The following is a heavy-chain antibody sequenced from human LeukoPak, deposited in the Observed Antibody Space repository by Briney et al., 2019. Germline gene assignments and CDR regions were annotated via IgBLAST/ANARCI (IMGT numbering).Heavy chain of an antibody. Sequence: RPGGSLRLSCAASGFTFDDYGMSWVRQAPGKGLEWVSGINWNGGSTDYADSVKGRFTISRDNAKNSLYLQMNSLRAEDTALYYCARRESTYQNYYYFYYMDVWGKGTTVTVSS. CDR2: INWNGGST. CDR3: ARRESTYQNYYYFYYMDV. V-gene: IGHV3-20*04. J-gene: IGHJ6*03. CDR1: GFTFDDYG.